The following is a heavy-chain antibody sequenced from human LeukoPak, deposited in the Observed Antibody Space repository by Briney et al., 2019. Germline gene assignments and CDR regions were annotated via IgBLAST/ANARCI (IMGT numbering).Heavy chain of an antibody. V-gene: IGHV3-48*04. D-gene: IGHD6-6*01. CDR1: GFTFSSYS. CDR3: ARDGPHSSSSDFDY. Sequence: GGSLRLSCAASGFTFSSYSMNWVRQAPGKGLEWVSYISSSSSTIYYADSVKGRFTISRDNAKNSLYLQMNSLRAEDAAVYYCARDGPHSSSSDFDYWGQGTLVTVSS. CDR2: ISSSSSTI. J-gene: IGHJ4*02.